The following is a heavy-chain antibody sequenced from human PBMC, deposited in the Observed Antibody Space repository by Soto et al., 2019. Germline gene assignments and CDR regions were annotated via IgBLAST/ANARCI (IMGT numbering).Heavy chain of an antibody. CDR3: ARVNYGDYYYGMDV. CDR2: ISYTGSA. Sequence: SETLSLTCTVSGGSINYSYWTWIRQPPGKGLEWIGYISYTGSANYNASLKSRLTISVDTSKNQFSLKLSSVTAADTALYYCARVNYGDYYYGMDVWGQGTTVTVAS. CDR1: GGSINYSY. J-gene: IGHJ6*02. V-gene: IGHV4-59*01. D-gene: IGHD4-17*01.